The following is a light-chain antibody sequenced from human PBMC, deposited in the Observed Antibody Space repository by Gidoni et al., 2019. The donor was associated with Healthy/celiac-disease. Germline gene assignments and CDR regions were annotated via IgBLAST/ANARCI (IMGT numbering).Light chain of an antibody. CDR2: QDS. Sequence: SYELTQPPSVSVSPGQTASITCSGDKWGDKYACWYQQKPGQSPVLVIYQDSKRPSGIPERFSGSNSGNTATLTISGTQAMDEADYYCQAWDSSTEGVFGGGTKLTVL. V-gene: IGLV3-1*01. CDR3: QAWDSSTEGV. CDR1: KWGDKY. J-gene: IGLJ2*01.